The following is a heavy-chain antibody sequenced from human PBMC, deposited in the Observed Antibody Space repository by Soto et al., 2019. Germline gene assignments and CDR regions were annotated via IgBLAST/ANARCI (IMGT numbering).Heavy chain of an antibody. CDR3: VRDGTKTLRDWFDP. V-gene: IGHV4-4*07. J-gene: IGHJ5*02. CDR2: IYATGTT. Sequence: SETLSLTCTLYGTSISGFDWSLIRNSAGKGLEWIGRIYATGTTDYNPSLKSRVMMSVDTSKKQFSLKLRSVTAADTAVYYCVRDGTKTLRDWFDPWGQGISVTVSS. D-gene: IGHD1-1*01. CDR1: GTSISGFD.